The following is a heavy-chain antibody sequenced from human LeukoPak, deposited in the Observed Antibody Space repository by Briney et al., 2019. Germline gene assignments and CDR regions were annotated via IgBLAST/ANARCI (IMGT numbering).Heavy chain of an antibody. CDR2: IRSKAYGGTT. V-gene: IGHV3-49*04. CDR1: GFTFGDYA. CDR3: TRETGFLGY. J-gene: IGHJ4*02. Sequence: PGGSLRLSCTASGFTFGDYAMSWVRQAPGKGLEWVGFIRSKAYGGTTEYAASVKGRFTISRDDSKSIAYLQMNSLKTEDTAVYYCTRETGFLGYWGQGTLVTVSS. D-gene: IGHD1-14*01.